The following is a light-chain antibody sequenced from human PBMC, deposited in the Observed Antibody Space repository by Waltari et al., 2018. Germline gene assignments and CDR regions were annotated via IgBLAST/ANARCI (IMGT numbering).Light chain of an antibody. V-gene: IGKV1-33*01. CDR3: QQYKDLPRT. CDR2: DAS. CDR1: QDISSY. Sequence: DIQMTQSPSSMSASVGDRVSITCQASQDISSYLSWYQQKPGKAPKVLIYDASNLETGGPSRFTGSRSGTDFTFTISSLQPEDIATYYGQQYKDLPRTFGQGTKVEIK. J-gene: IGKJ1*01.